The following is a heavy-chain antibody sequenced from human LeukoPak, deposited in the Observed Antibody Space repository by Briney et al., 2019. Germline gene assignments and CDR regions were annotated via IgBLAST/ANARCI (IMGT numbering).Heavy chain of an antibody. Sequence: SQILSLTCTVSGGSISSGGYYWSWIRQHPGKGLEWIGYIYYSGSTYYNPSLKSRVTISVDTSKNQFSLKLSSVTAADTAVYYCARGITMVRGVIEPYYFDYWGQGTLVTVSS. J-gene: IGHJ4*02. V-gene: IGHV4-31*03. CDR1: GGSISSGGYY. CDR3: ARGITMVRGVIEPYYFDY. D-gene: IGHD3-10*01. CDR2: IYYSGST.